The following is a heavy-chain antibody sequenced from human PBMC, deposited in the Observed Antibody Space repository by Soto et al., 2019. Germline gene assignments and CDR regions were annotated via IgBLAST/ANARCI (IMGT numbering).Heavy chain of an antibody. J-gene: IGHJ6*03. D-gene: IGHD1-26*01. CDR1: GFTFDDYA. CDR2: ISWNSGSI. Sequence: GGSLRLSCAASGFTFDDYAMHWVRQAPGKGLEWVSGISWNSGSIGYADSVKGRFTISRDNAKNSLYLQMNSLRAEDTALYYCARERWGGMDVWGKGTTVTVSS. V-gene: IGHV3-9*01. CDR3: ARERWGGMDV.